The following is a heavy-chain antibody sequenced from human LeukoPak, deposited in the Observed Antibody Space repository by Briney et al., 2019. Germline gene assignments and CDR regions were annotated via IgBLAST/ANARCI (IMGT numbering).Heavy chain of an antibody. V-gene: IGHV4-38-2*02. CDR1: GYSISSGYY. Sequence: SETLSLTCTVSGYSISSGYYWGWIRQPPGKGLEWIGSIYHSGSTYYNPSLKSRVTISVDTSKNQFSLKLSSVTAADTAVYYCATTISPSNYYFDYWGQGTLVTVSS. J-gene: IGHJ4*02. D-gene: IGHD3-9*01. CDR3: ATTISPSNYYFDY. CDR2: IYHSGST.